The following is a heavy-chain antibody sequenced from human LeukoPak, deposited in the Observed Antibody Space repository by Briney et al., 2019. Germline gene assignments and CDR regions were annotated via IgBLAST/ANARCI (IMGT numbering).Heavy chain of an antibody. CDR1: GYTFTSYD. CDR2: MNPNSGNT. V-gene: IGHV1-8*01. J-gene: IGHJ4*02. D-gene: IGHD3-10*01. Sequence: ASVKVSCKASGYTFTSYDINWVRQATGQGLEWMGWMNPNSGNTGYAQKFQGRVTMTRNTSISTAYMELSSLRSEDTAVYYCARGPPGYGSGSYQFDYWGQGTLVTVSS. CDR3: ARGPPGYGSGSYQFDY.